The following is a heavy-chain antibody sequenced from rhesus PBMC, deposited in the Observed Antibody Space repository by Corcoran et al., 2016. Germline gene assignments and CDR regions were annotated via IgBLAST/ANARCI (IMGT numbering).Heavy chain of an antibody. V-gene: IGHV4-99*01. D-gene: IGHD2-21*01. CDR2: INGSSGST. CDR1: GYSISSGYY. Sequence: QVQLQESGPGLVKPSETLSLTCAVSGYSISSGYYWGWIRQPPGKGLEYIGFINGSSGSTYYNPSLKSRVTISKDTSKNQVSLKLSSVTAADTAVYYCASYCTGSGCYSWDFDYWGQGVLVTVSS. CDR3: ASYCTGSGCYSWDFDY. J-gene: IGHJ4*01.